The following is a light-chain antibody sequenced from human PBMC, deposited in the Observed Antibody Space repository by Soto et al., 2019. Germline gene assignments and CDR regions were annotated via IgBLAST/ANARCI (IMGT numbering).Light chain of an antibody. Sequence: QPVLTQPASVSGSPGQSITISCTGSSSDIGAYNYDSWFQQYPGKAPKLIISEVSNRPSGVSNRFSGSKSGTAASLTISGLQTEDEADYFCFSFTTDWTHVFGTGTKLTVL. CDR3: FSFTTDWTHV. V-gene: IGLV2-14*01. J-gene: IGLJ1*01. CDR2: EVS. CDR1: SSDIGAYNY.